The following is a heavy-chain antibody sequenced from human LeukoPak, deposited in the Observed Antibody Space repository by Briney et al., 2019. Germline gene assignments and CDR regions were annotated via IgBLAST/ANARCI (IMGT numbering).Heavy chain of an antibody. J-gene: IGHJ6*03. CDR3: ARGVGAYYMDV. V-gene: IGHV4-61*02. CDR2: INTSGTT. Sequence: SGTLSLTCTVSGASISSGSNSWGWIRQPAGKGLEWIGRINTSGTTNYNPSLKSRVTMSIDTSKNQFSLKLSSVTAADTAVYYCARGVGAYYMDVWGKGTTVTISS. D-gene: IGHD1-26*01. CDR1: GASISSGSNS.